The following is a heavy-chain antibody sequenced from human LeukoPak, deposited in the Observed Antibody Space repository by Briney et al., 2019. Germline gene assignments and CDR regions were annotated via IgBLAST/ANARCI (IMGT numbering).Heavy chain of an antibody. V-gene: IGHV4-30-4*08. CDR1: GGSISSGDYY. J-gene: IGHJ3*02. CDR3: ARVEWELPWDI. D-gene: IGHD1-26*01. CDR2: IYYSGST. Sequence: SETLSLTSTVSGGSISSGDYYWSWIRQPPGKGLEWIGYIYYSGSTYYNPSLKSRVTISVDTSKNQFSLKLSSVTAADTAVYYCARVEWELPWDIWGQGTMVTVSS.